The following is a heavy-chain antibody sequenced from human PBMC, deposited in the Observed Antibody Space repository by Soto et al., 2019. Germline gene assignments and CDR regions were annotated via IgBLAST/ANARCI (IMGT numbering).Heavy chain of an antibody. Sequence: QVQLVQSGAEVKKPGASVRVSCKASGYTFTSYAISWVRQAPGQGLDWMGRISIYNGNTDYAKKFQGRVTMTTDTSTNTAYMELRSLRSDDTAVYYCARDDFGVALFYSYGLDVWGQGTTVTVSS. V-gene: IGHV1-18*01. CDR2: ISIYNGNT. J-gene: IGHJ6*02. CDR1: GYTFTSYA. D-gene: IGHD3-3*01. CDR3: ARDDFGVALFYSYGLDV.